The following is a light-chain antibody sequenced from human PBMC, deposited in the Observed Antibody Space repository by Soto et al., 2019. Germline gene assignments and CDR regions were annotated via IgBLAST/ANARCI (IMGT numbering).Light chain of an antibody. J-gene: IGKJ2*01. V-gene: IGKV3-20*01. CDR3: QHYECQSLT. Sequence: ETVLTQSPGTVSLSPGERATLSCRTSQSVNSNYLAWYQQKPGQAPRLLSYGVFNRATGIPDKFTGSGSGTDFTVTIIALETAESGVYSSQHYECQSLTFGQGNQLAIK. CDR1: QSVNSNY. CDR2: GVF.